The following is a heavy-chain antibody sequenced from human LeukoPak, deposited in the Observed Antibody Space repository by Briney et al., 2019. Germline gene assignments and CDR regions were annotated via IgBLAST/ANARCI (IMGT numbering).Heavy chain of an antibody. D-gene: IGHD6-6*01. V-gene: IGHV3-23*01. CDR3: ARGRQPTYSSSSYYFDY. J-gene: IGHJ4*02. CDR1: GFTFSSYA. CDR2: ISGSGGST. Sequence: EGSLRLSCAASGFTFSSYAMSWVRQAPGKGLEWVSAISGSGGSTYYADSVKGRFTISRDNSKNTLYLQMNSLRAEDTAVYYCARGRQPTYSSSSYYFDYWGQGTLVTVSS.